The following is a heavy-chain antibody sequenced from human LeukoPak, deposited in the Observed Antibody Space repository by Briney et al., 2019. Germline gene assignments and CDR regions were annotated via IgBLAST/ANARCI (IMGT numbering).Heavy chain of an antibody. CDR2: IYYSGST. Sequence: SETLSLTCTVSGGSISSNNYYWGWIRQPPGKGLEWIGIIYYSGSTYYNPSLKSRVTMSVDTSKNQFSLKLSSVTAADTAVYYCARVEYSIDYWGQGTLVTVSS. CDR1: GGSISSNNYY. CDR3: ARVEYSIDY. V-gene: IGHV4-39*07. J-gene: IGHJ4*02. D-gene: IGHD6-6*01.